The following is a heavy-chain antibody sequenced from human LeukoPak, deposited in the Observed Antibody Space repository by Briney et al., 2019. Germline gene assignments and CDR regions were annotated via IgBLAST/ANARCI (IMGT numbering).Heavy chain of an antibody. J-gene: IGHJ4*02. V-gene: IGHV3-21*04. Sequence: GGSLRLSCAASGFTFNTYTMNRVRQAPGKGLEGVSSITASRTAIYSPYPVKGRFTISIDNAKNFLYLQMKRLRAEETALYYCAKGLERESRLDSWGQGTLVTVSS. CDR1: GFTFNTYT. CDR3: AKGLERESRLDS. D-gene: IGHD1-1*01. CDR2: ITASRTAI.